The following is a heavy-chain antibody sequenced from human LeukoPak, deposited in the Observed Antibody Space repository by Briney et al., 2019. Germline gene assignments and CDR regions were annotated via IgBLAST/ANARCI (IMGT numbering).Heavy chain of an antibody. J-gene: IGHJ4*02. V-gene: IGHV1-24*01. D-gene: IGHD1-26*01. CDR1: GYTLTELS. Sequence: ASVKVSCKVSGYTLTELSMHWVRQAPGKGLEWMGGFDPEDGETIYAQKFQSRVTMTEDTSTDTAYMELSSLRSEDTAVYYCATWGRSGSYYPFDYWGQGTLVTVSS. CDR2: FDPEDGET. CDR3: ATWGRSGSYYPFDY.